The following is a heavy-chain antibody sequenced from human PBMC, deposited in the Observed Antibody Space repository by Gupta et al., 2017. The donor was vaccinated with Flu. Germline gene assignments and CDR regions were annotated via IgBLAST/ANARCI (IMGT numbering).Heavy chain of an antibody. J-gene: IGHJ6*03. V-gene: IGHV3-21*04. CDR2: ISTTETYT. D-gene: IGHD2-2*01. CDR1: GFLFNYHS. Sequence: EVQLVESGGGLVRAGGSMTLSCTGAGFLFNYHSINWVRQAPGEGLEWLSSISTTETYTDYADSVEGRFTISRDNAKNSSYLQMHGLRVEDTAVYYCAREPYAYHYLDVWGRGTTVTVSS. CDR3: AREPYAYHYLDV.